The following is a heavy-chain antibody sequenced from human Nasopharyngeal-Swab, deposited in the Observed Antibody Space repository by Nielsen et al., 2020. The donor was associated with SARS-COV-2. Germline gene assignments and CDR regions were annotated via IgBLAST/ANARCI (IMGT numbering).Heavy chain of an antibody. Sequence: GESLRLSCAASGFTFNNYNFNWVRQAPGKGLEWVSSISSSSSYIYYADSVKGRFTISRDNAKNSLYLQMNSLRAEDTAVYYCARDGLDYDFWSGDTPVWGQGTLVTVSS. J-gene: IGHJ4*02. D-gene: IGHD3-3*01. CDR3: ARDGLDYDFWSGDTPV. V-gene: IGHV3-21*01. CDR1: GFTFNNYN. CDR2: ISSSSSYI.